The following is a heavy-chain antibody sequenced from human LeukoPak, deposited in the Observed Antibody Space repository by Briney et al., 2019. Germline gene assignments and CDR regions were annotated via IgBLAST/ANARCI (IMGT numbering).Heavy chain of an antibody. D-gene: IGHD6-19*01. CDR3: ASGGLAVAGGPSLLIFDY. CDR2: IIPIFGTA. Sequence: SVKVSCKASGGTFSSYAISWLRQAPGQGLEWMGGIIPIFGTANYAQKFQGRVTITTDESTSTAYMELSSLRSEDTAVYYCASGGLAVAGGPSLLIFDYWGQGTLVTVSS. V-gene: IGHV1-69*05. J-gene: IGHJ4*02. CDR1: GGTFSSYA.